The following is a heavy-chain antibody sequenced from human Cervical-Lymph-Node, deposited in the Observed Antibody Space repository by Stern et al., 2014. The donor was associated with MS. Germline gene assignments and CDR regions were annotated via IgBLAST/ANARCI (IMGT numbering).Heavy chain of an antibody. CDR1: GYSFYSYW. CDR3: ARRGVTTRFDY. Sequence: EVQLVESGAEVRKPGESLTISCLASGYSFYSYWIGWVRQMPGKGLEWMGIIYPVDSDIRYSPPFQGQVTISADKSINTAYLQWSSLKASDTAMYYCARRGVTTRFDYWGQGTLVTVSS. D-gene: IGHD3-3*01. V-gene: IGHV5-51*01. CDR2: IYPVDSDI. J-gene: IGHJ4*02.